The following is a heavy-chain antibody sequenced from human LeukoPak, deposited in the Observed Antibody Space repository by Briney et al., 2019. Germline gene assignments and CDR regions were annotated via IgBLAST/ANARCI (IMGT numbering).Heavy chain of an antibody. J-gene: IGHJ4*02. V-gene: IGHV3-23*01. CDR1: GFTFSSYT. D-gene: IGHD1-26*01. CDR3: AKDPSGSYFGY. Sequence: GGSLRLSCAASGFTFSSYTMSWVRQAPGKGLEWVSAISGSGGSTYYADSVKGRFTISRDNSENTLYLQMNSLRAEDTAVYYCAKDPSGSYFGYWGQGTLVTVSS. CDR2: ISGSGGST.